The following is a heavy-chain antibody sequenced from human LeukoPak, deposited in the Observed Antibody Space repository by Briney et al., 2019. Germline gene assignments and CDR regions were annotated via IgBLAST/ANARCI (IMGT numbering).Heavy chain of an antibody. CDR3: APLPTAHTAMVRGNY. CDR1: GFTFSSYA. D-gene: IGHD5-18*01. V-gene: IGHV3-23*01. J-gene: IGHJ4*02. Sequence: GGSLRLSCTASGFTFSSYAMSWVRQAPGKGLEWVSAISGSGGSTYYADSVKGRFTISRDNSKNTLYLQMNSLRAEDTAVYYCAPLPTAHTAMVRGNYWGQGTLVTVSS. CDR2: ISGSGGST.